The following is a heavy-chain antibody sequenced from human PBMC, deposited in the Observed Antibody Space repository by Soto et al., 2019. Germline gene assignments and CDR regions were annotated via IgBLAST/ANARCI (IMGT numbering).Heavy chain of an antibody. CDR2: INPNSGGT. D-gene: IGHD2-15*01. CDR1: GYTFTGYY. V-gene: IGHV1-2*04. Sequence: GASVKVSCKASGYTFTGYYMHWVRQAPGQGLEWMGWINPNSGGTNYAQKFQGWVTMTRDTSISTAYMELSRLRSDDTAVYYCAREMVAATAWCFDYWGQGTLLTVSS. J-gene: IGHJ4*02. CDR3: AREMVAATAWCFDY.